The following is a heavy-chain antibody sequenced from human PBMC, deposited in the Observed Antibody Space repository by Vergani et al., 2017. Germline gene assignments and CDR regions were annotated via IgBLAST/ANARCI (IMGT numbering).Heavy chain of an antibody. D-gene: IGHD2-21*02. CDR3: AKDRHIVVVTATAYYYYGMDV. V-gene: IGHV3-23*01. Sequence: EVQLLESGGGLVQPGGSLRLSCAASGFTFSTYAMSWVRQAPGKGLEWVSAISGSGGSTYYADSVKGRFTISRDNSKNTLYLQMNSLRAEDTAVYYCAKDRHIVVVTATAYYYYGMDVWGQGTTVTVSS. J-gene: IGHJ6*02. CDR1: GFTFSTYA. CDR2: ISGSGGST.